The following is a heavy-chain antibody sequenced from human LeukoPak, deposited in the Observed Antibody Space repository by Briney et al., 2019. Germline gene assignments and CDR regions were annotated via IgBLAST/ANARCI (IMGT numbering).Heavy chain of an antibody. CDR2: ITPILGIA. V-gene: IGHV1-69*04. CDR1: GGTFSSYA. CDR3: ARDAHQYYYDSSGYLNAVDY. J-gene: IGHJ4*02. D-gene: IGHD3-22*01. Sequence: SVKVSCKASGGTFSSYAISWVRQAPGQGLEWMGRITPILGIANYAQKFQGRVTITADKSTSTAYMELSSLRSEDTAVYYCARDAHQYYYDSSGYLNAVDYWGQGTLVTVSS.